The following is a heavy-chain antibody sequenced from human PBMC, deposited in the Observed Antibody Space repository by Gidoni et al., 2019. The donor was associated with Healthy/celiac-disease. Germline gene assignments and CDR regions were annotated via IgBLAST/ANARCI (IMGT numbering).Heavy chain of an antibody. J-gene: IGHJ3*02. V-gene: IGHV4-34*01. D-gene: IGHD5-18*01. Sequence: QVQLQQWGAGLLKPSETLSLTCAVDGGSFSGYYWSWIRQPPGKGLEWIGESNHSGSTNYNPSLKSRVTISVDTSKNQFSLKLSSVTAADTAVYYCARLRGYSYGFRAFDIWGQGTMVTVSS. CDR1: GGSFSGYY. CDR2: SNHSGST. CDR3: ARLRGYSYGFRAFDI.